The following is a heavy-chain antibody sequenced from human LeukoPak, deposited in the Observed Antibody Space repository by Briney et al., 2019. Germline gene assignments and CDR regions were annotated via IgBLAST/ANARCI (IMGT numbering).Heavy chain of an antibody. CDR1: GSTFSSYE. J-gene: IGHJ6*03. V-gene: IGHV3-48*03. Sequence: PGGSLRLSCAASGSTFSSYEMNWVRQAPGKGLEWVSYISSSGSTIYYADSVKGRFTISRDNAKNSLYLQMNSLRAEDTAVYYCARGYVWNYARYYYYYYYMDVWGKGTTVTVSS. CDR3: ARGYVWNYARYYYYYYYMDV. CDR2: ISSSGSTI. D-gene: IGHD1-7*01.